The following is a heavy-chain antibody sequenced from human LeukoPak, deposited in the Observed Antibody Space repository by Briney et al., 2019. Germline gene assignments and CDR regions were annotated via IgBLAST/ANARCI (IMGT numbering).Heavy chain of an antibody. Sequence: SEALSLTCTFYGGSFSSYYWSWVRQPPGKGLEWIGEINHSGSTTYNPSLRSRVTISVDTSKKHFSLKLTSVTAADTAVYFCAQTLEVSTITVHYWGQGTLVTVSS. CDR1: GGSFSSYY. CDR3: AQTLEVSTITVHY. J-gene: IGHJ4*02. D-gene: IGHD2-8*02. V-gene: IGHV4-34*01. CDR2: INHSGST.